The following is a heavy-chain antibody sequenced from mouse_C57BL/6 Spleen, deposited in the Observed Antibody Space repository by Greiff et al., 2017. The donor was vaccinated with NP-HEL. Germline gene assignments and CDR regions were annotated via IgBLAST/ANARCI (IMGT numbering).Heavy chain of an antibody. V-gene: IGHV1-61*01. Sequence: QVQLQQPGAELVRPGSSVKLSCKASGYTFTSYWMDWVKQRPGQGLEWIGNIYPSDSETHYNQKFKDKATLTVDKSSSTAYMQLSSLTSEDSAVDYCAREGFIVTFDYWGQGTTLTVSS. CDR3: AREGFIVTFDY. CDR2: IYPSDSET. J-gene: IGHJ2*01. D-gene: IGHD2-5*01. CDR1: GYTFTSYW.